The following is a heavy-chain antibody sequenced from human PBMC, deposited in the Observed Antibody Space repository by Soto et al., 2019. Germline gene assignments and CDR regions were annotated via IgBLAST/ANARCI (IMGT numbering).Heavy chain of an antibody. Sequence: GASVKVSCKASGYTFTGYYMHWVRQAPGQGLEWMGWINPNSGGTNYAQKFQGRVTMTRDTSISTAYMELSRLRSGDTAVYYCAREGYPSSDYAGVDVWGQGTTVTVSS. CDR3: AREGYPSSDYAGVDV. D-gene: IGHD4-17*01. J-gene: IGHJ6*02. CDR1: GYTFTGYY. V-gene: IGHV1-2*02. CDR2: INPNSGGT.